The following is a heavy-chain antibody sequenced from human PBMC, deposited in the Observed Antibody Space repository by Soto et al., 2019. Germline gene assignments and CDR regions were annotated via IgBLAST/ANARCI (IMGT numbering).Heavy chain of an antibody. D-gene: IGHD3-16*01. Sequence: QVQLIQSGAEVKKPGASVKASCKAPGYTFTSSYIHWVRQAPGQGLEWMAIINPNGSSTNYAQKFQGRVSMPRDTSTSTVYMELSSLTSEDTAVYYCARPLMEGDYGGQGTLVTVSS. CDR1: GYTFTSSY. V-gene: IGHV1-46*03. CDR3: ARPLMEGDY. CDR2: INPNGSST. J-gene: IGHJ4*02.